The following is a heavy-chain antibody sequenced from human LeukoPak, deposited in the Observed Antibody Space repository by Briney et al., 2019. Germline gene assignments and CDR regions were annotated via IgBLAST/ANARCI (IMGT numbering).Heavy chain of an antibody. Sequence: GGSLRLSCAASGFTFSSYSMNWVRQAPEKGLEWVSSFSSGSTYIYYADSVKGRFTISRDSAKNSLYLQMNSLRAEDTAVYYCARASDSGDYFSGMDVWGQGTTVTVSS. D-gene: IGHD4-17*01. CDR2: FSSGSTYI. J-gene: IGHJ6*02. CDR3: ARASDSGDYFSGMDV. CDR1: GFTFSSYS. V-gene: IGHV3-21*01.